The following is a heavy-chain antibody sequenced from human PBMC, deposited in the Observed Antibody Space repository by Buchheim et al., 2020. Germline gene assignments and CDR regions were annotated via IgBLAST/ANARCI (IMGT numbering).Heavy chain of an antibody. CDR1: GFTFSGHW. D-gene: IGHD6-6*01. CDR2: IKQDGSEK. CDR3: ARVRDFVRDKYCFGMDV. V-gene: IGHV3-7*04. Sequence: EVQLVESGGGLVQPGGSLTLSCAASGFTFSGHWMSWVRQAPGKGLEWVANIKQDGSEKHYVNSVEGRFIISRDNAKNSLYLQMSSLRAEDTAAYYCARVRDFVRDKYCFGMDVWGQGTT. J-gene: IGHJ6*02.